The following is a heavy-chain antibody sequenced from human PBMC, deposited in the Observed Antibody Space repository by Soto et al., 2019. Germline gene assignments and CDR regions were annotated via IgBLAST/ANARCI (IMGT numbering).Heavy chain of an antibody. CDR1: GFTFSNFA. J-gene: IGHJ4*02. Sequence: QVQLVESGGGVVQPGRSLRLSCAASGFTFSNFAMHWVRQAPGKGLEWVALISYDGSNKYYADSVKGRFTISRDNSKNTLYLQMNSLRVADTAVYYCARDSHLAYWGQGTLVTVSS. V-gene: IGHV3-30-3*01. D-gene: IGHD2-15*01. CDR3: ARDSHLAY. CDR2: ISYDGSNK.